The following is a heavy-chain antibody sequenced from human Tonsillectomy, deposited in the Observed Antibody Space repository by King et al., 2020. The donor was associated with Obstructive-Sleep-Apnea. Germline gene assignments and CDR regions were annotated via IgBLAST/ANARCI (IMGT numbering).Heavy chain of an antibody. J-gene: IGHJ4*02. D-gene: IGHD3-9*01. CDR3: ARGSYDILTGYYGIDY. CDR1: GYSISSGYY. V-gene: IGHV4-38-2*02. Sequence: VQLQESGPGLVKPSETLSLTCTVSGYSISSGYYWGWIRQPPGKGLEWIGSIYHSGSTYYNPSLKSRVTISVDTSKNQFSLKLSSVTAADTAVYYCARGSYDILTGYYGIDYWGQGTLVTVSS. CDR2: IYHSGST.